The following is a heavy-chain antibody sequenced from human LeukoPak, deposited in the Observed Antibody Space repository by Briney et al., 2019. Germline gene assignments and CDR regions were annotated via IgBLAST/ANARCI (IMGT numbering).Heavy chain of an antibody. D-gene: IGHD4-17*01. Sequence: SETLSLTCTVSGGSISSYYLSWIRQAPGKGLEWIGYIYYSGSTNYNPSLKSRVTISVDTSKNQFSLKLRSVTAADTAVYYCARDKGDYGDYYWFDPWGQGTLVTVSS. V-gene: IGHV4-59*01. J-gene: IGHJ5*02. CDR2: IYYSGST. CDR1: GGSISSYY. CDR3: ARDKGDYGDYYWFDP.